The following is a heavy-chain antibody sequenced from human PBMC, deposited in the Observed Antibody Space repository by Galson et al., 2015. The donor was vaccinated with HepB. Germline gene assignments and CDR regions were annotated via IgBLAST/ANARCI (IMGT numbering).Heavy chain of an antibody. J-gene: IGHJ6*02. D-gene: IGHD6-19*01. V-gene: IGHV1-46*01. CDR3: ARAGSDWYRSILYYYYYGMDV. CDR2: INPSGGST. CDR1: GYTFTSYY. Sequence: SVKVSCKASGYTFTSYYMHWVRRAPGQGLEWMGIINPSGGSTSYAQKFQGRVTMTRDTSTSTVYMELSSLRSEDTAVYYCARAGSDWYRSILYYYYYGMDVWGQGTTVTVSS.